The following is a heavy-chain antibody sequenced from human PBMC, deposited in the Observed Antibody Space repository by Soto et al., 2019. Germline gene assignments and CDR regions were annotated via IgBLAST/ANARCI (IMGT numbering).Heavy chain of an antibody. CDR1: GGTFSSYA. V-gene: IGHV1-69*13. D-gene: IGHD2-2*01. CDR2: IIPIFGTA. J-gene: IGHJ4*02. CDR3: ARGFTRYCSSTSCYHLDY. Sequence: AVKVSCKASGGTFSSYAISWVRQAPGQGLEWMGGIIPIFGTANYAQKFQGRVTITADESTSTAYMELSSLRSEDTAVYYCARGFTRYCSSTSCYHLDYWGQGTLVTVSS.